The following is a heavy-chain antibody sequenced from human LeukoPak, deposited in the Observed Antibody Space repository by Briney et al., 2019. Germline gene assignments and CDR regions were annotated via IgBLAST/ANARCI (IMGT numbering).Heavy chain of an antibody. D-gene: IGHD4-17*01. CDR2: IKSKTDGGTT. J-gene: IGHJ3*02. Sequence: GRSLRLSCAASGFTFSNAWMSWVRQAPGKGLEWIGRIKSKTDGGTTDYAAPVKGRFTISRDDSKNTLYLQMNSLKTEDTAVYYCTTVLPTVTTEAFDIWGQGTMVTVSS. CDR1: GFTFSNAW. CDR3: TTVLPTVTTEAFDI. V-gene: IGHV3-15*01.